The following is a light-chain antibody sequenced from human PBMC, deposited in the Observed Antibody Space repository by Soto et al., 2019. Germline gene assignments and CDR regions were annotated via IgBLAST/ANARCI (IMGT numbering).Light chain of an antibody. J-gene: IGKJ4*01. V-gene: IGKV1-9*01. CDR3: QQLRMYPST. CDR2: AAS. CDR1: QDIAIY. Sequence: IQLTQSPSSLSASVGDRVTITCRASQDIAIYLAWYQQKPGEAPKLLIYAASTLYGGVPSRFSGSGSGTDFALTITSLQAEAFATYYCQQLRMYPSTFGGGTKVEI.